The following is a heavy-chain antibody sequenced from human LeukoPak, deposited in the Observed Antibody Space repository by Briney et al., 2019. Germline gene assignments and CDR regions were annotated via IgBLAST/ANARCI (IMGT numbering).Heavy chain of an antibody. CDR1: GGSFSGYY. J-gene: IGHJ5*02. CDR2: INHSGST. CDR3: ARSNYDSSGYYYPNWFDP. Sequence: SETLSLTCAVYGGSFSGYYWSWIRQPPGKGLEWIGEINHSGSTNYNPSLKSRVTISVDTSKNQFSLKLSSVTAADTAVYYCARSNYDSSGYYYPNWFDPWGQGTLVTVSS. V-gene: IGHV4-34*01. D-gene: IGHD3-22*01.